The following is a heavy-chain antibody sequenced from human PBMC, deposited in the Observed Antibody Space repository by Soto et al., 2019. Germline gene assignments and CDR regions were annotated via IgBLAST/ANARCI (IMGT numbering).Heavy chain of an antibody. V-gene: IGHV3-9*01. Sequence: EVQLVESGGGLVQPGRSLRLSCEASGFMFDDYAMYWVRQAPGTGLEWVSGISWNSNSIVYADSVKGRFTISSDNAKNSLYLQMNSLTPEATALYYCAKSQSIASRPFDYWGQGTLVTVSS. D-gene: IGHD6-6*01. CDR2: ISWNSNSI. J-gene: IGHJ4*02. CDR1: GFMFDDYA. CDR3: AKSQSIASRPFDY.